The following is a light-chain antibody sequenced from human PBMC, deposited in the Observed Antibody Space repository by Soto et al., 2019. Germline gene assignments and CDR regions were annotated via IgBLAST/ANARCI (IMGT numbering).Light chain of an antibody. V-gene: IGLV1-40*01. CDR3: QSSDSSLRRV. CDR1: SSNIGAGFD. Sequence: QPVLTQPPSVSGAPGQSVTISCTGTSSNIGAGFDVHWYQHIPGTAPKLLIYGNTNRPSGVPDRFSGSKSGTSGSLVITGLQAEDEADYYCQSSDSSLRRVFGGGTKLTVL. CDR2: GNT. J-gene: IGLJ2*01.